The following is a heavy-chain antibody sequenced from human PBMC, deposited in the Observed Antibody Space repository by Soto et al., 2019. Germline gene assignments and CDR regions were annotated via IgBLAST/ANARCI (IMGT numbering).Heavy chain of an antibody. CDR3: ARWTVSANNWFDP. V-gene: IGHV3-7*03. J-gene: IGHJ5*02. D-gene: IGHD2-8*01. Sequence: EVQLVESGGGLVLPGGSLRLSCAASGFTFSSYWMTWVRQAPGNGLEWVANIRQDGGQIDYVDSVKGRFTIARDNAKNSLYLPMNSLRAEDTAVYYCARWTVSANNWFDPWGQGTLVTVSS. CDR1: GFTFSSYW. CDR2: IRQDGGQI.